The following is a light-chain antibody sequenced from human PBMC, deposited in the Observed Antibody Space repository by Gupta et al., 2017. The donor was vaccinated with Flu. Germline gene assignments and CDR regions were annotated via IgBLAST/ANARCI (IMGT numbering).Light chain of an antibody. CDR1: QSVSSY. Sequence: ATLSLSPGERATLACKASQSVSSYLAWYQQRPGQAPRLLVYAASNRATGIPARFCGSGSGTDFTLTVSSLEPKDYAVYYCQQRSSWPSITFGQGTRLEIK. V-gene: IGKV3-11*01. CDR2: AAS. CDR3: QQRSSWPSIT. J-gene: IGKJ5*01.